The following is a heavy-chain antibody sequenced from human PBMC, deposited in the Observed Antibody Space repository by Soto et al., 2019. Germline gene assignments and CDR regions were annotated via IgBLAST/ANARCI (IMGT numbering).Heavy chain of an antibody. CDR2: ISAYNDNT. CDR3: AREGGCSGGSCYSDYYYYMDV. J-gene: IGHJ6*03. D-gene: IGHD2-15*01. CDR1: GYTFTSYG. V-gene: IGHV1-18*01. Sequence: ASVKVSCKASGYTFTSYGISWVLQAPGQGLEWMGWISAYNDNTNYAQKLQGRVTMTTDTSTSTAYMELRSLRSDDTAVYYCAREGGCSGGSCYSDYYYYMDVWGKGTTITVSS.